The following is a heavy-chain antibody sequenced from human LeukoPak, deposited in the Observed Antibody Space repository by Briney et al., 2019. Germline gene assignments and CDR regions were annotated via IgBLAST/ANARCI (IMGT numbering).Heavy chain of an antibody. Sequence: ASVKVSCKVSGYTLTELSMHWVRQAPGKGLEWMGGFDPEDGETIYAQKFQGRVTMTKDTPTDTAYMELSSLRSEDTAVYYCALAYSSSWSFDYWGQGTLVTVSS. CDR1: GYTLTELS. V-gene: IGHV1-24*01. CDR2: FDPEDGET. J-gene: IGHJ4*02. D-gene: IGHD6-13*01. CDR3: ALAYSSSWSFDY.